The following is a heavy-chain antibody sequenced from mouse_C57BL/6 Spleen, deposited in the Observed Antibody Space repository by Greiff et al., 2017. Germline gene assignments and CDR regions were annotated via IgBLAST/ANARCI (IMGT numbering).Heavy chain of an antibody. V-gene: IGHV5-4*01. CDR2: ISDGGSYT. Sequence: EVHLVESGGGLVKPGGSLKLSCAASGFTFSSYAMSWVRQTPEKRLEWVATISDGGSYTYYPDNVKGRFTISRDNAKNTLYLQMSHLKSEDTAMYYCAIDGYYDYDVGAMDYWGQGTSVTVSS. D-gene: IGHD2-4*01. CDR3: AIDGYYDYDVGAMDY. CDR1: GFTFSSYA. J-gene: IGHJ4*01.